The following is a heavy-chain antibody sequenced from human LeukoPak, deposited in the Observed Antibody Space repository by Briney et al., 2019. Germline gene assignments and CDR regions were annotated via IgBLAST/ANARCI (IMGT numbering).Heavy chain of an antibody. CDR1: GGSIGSSSYY. V-gene: IGHV4-39*01. CDR2: IYYSGST. D-gene: IGHD4-23*01. CDR3: ARLHFGGNSLGY. J-gene: IGHJ4*02. Sequence: PSETLSLTCTVSGGSIGSSSYYWGWIRQPPWKGLEWIGSIYYSGSTYYNPSLKSRVTISVDTSKNQFSLKLSSVTAADTAVYYCARLHFGGNSLGYWGQGTPVTVSS.